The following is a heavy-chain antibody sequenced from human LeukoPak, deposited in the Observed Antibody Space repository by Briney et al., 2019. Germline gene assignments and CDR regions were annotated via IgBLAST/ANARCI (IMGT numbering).Heavy chain of an antibody. Sequence: ASVKVSCKASGGTFSSYAISWVRQAPGQGLEWMGRIIPILGIANYAQKFQGRATITADKSTSTAYMELSSLRSEDTAVYYCARGITYYYDSSGYNLPFQHWGQGTLVTVSS. CDR3: ARGITYYYDSSGYNLPFQH. V-gene: IGHV1-69*04. CDR1: GGTFSSYA. J-gene: IGHJ1*01. CDR2: IIPILGIA. D-gene: IGHD3-22*01.